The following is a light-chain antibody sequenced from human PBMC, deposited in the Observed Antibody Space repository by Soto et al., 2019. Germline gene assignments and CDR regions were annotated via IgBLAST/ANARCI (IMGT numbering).Light chain of an antibody. V-gene: IGKV1-5*01. CDR3: QQYNTYSPERT. Sequence: DIQMTQSPSTLSAFVGDRVTISCRGSQSIGRWLAWYQQKPGKAPKLLIYDASSLESGVPSRFSGSGSGTEFTLTISSLQPDDFATYYCQQYNTYSPERTFGQGTKVDI. J-gene: IGKJ1*01. CDR1: QSIGRW. CDR2: DAS.